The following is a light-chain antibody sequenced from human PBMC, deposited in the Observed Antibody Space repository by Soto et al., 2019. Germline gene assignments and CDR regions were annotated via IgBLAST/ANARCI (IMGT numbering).Light chain of an antibody. V-gene: IGLV1-40*01. J-gene: IGLJ1*01. CDR3: QSYDGALSGSYV. CDR1: NSNIGADYD. Sequence: QSVLTQPPSVSGAPGQRVTISCTGSNSNIGADYDVHWYQQLPGTAPKLLICGNNNRPSGVPDRFSGSKSGTSAFLAITGLQPEDEADYYCQSYDGALSGSYVFGPGTKVTVL. CDR2: GNN.